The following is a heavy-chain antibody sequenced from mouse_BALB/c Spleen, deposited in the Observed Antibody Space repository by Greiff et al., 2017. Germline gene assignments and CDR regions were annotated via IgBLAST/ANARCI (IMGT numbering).Heavy chain of an antibody. J-gene: IGHJ4*01. Sequence: EVMLVESGGGLVKPGGSLKLSCAASGFTFSSYTMSWVRQTPEKRLVWVATISSGGGNTYYPDSVKGRFTISRDNAKNNLYLQMSSLRSEDTALYYCARSAGYNAMDYWGQGTSVTVSS. CDR3: ARSAGYNAMDY. CDR2: ISSGGGNT. V-gene: IGHV5-9*03. CDR1: GFTFSSYT.